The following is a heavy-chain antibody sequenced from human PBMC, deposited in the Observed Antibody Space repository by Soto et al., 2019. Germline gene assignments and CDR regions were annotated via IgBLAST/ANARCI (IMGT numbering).Heavy chain of an antibody. CDR1: GQGFSEHY. CDR2: TNPTGEST. D-gene: IGHD6-19*01. CDR3: ARAELTVVGPAFAS. J-gene: IGHJ4*02. Sequence: KGAWKGVGQGFSEHYRHWRRKVHGQGLEWMGITNPTGESTKYAQKFQGRVTIIWDTSTSTVYMEVTSLRSEDTAMYYCARAELTVVGPAFASRGQGPLVPVS. V-gene: IGHV1-46*01.